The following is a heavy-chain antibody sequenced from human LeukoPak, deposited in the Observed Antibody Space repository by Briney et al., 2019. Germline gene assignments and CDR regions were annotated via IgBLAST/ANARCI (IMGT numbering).Heavy chain of an antibody. D-gene: IGHD1-26*01. V-gene: IGHV5-51*01. CDR1: GYSFTTYW. CDR2: IYPGDSDT. CDR3: ARHQIVGATRSPFDY. Sequence: GEPLKISGKGSGYSFTTYWIGWVGQMPGKGLEWMGIIYPGDSDTRYRPSFKGQVTISADKSISTASLQWSSLKASDTAMYYCARHQIVGATRSPFDYWGQGTLVTVSS. J-gene: IGHJ4*02.